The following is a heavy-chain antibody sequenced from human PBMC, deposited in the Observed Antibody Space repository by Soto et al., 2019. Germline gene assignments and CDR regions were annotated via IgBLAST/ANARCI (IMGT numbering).Heavy chain of an antibody. CDR3: ARTLDYDSGDLTEDY. D-gene: IGHD4-17*01. CDR2: IWYDGSIK. Sequence: QVQLVESGGGVVQPGRSLRLSCAASGFTFSSYGMHWVRQAPGKGLEWVAVIWYDGSIKNYADSVKGRFTISRDNSKNTLYLQMNSLRAEDTAVYYCARTLDYDSGDLTEDYWGQGTLVTVSS. CDR1: GFTFSSYG. J-gene: IGHJ4*02. V-gene: IGHV3-33*01.